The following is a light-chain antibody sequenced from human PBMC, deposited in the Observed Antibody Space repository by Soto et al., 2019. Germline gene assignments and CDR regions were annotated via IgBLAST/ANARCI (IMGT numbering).Light chain of an antibody. CDR1: QSVDSN. CDR2: AAS. Sequence: EIVMTQSPATLSVSPWERATLSCRASQSVDSNLAWYQQKPGQAPRLLIYAASTRATGIPDRFSGSVSGTEFTLTISSLQSEDFAVYYCQQYNEWPPSTFGQGTRLEI. J-gene: IGKJ5*01. CDR3: QQYNEWPPST. V-gene: IGKV3-15*01.